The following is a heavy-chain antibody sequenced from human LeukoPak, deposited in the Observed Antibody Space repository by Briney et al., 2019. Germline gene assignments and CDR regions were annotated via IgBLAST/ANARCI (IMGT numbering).Heavy chain of an antibody. Sequence: GGSLRLSCAASGFTFSNAWMSWVRQAPGKGLEWVGRIKSKTDGGTTDYAAPVKGRFTISRDNSKNTLYLQMNSLRAEDTAVYYCARDRYSSGWYEFDYWGQGTLVTVSS. J-gene: IGHJ4*02. CDR1: GFTFSNAW. V-gene: IGHV3-15*01. CDR3: ARDRYSSGWYEFDY. D-gene: IGHD6-19*01. CDR2: IKSKTDGGTT.